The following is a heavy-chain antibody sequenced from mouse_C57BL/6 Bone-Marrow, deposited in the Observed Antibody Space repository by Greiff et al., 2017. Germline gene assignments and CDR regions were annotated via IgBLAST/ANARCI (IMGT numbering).Heavy chain of an antibody. D-gene: IGHD3-1*01. V-gene: IGHV1-82*01. CDR2: IYPGDGDT. Sequence: QVQLQQSGPELVKPGASVKISCKASGYAFSSSWMNWVKQRPGKGLEWIGRIYPGDGDTNYNGKFKGKATLTADKSSSTAYMQLSSLTSEDSAVYFCARSIGYYWGPGTTLTVSS. CDR1: GYAFSSSW. J-gene: IGHJ2*01. CDR3: ARSIGYY.